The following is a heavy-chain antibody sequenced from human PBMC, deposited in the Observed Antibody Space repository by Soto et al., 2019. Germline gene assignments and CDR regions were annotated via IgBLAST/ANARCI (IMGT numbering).Heavy chain of an antibody. CDR2: IYHSGST. CDR1: GGSISSSNW. D-gene: IGHD2-2*01. Sequence: QVQLQESGPGLVKPSGTLSLTCAVSGGSISSSNWWSWIRQPPGKGLEWIGEIYHSGSTNYNPSLKSVVTISVDKSKNQFSLKLSSVTAADTAVYYCAAYCSSTSCSASNWFHPWGQGTLVTVSS. J-gene: IGHJ5*02. V-gene: IGHV4-4*02. CDR3: AAYCSSTSCSASNWFHP.